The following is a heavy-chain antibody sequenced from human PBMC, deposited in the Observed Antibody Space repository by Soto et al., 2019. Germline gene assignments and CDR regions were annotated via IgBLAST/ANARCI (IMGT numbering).Heavy chain of an antibody. J-gene: IGHJ6*02. Sequence: EVQLVESGGGLVQPGGSLRLSCAASGFTFSIYTIHWVRQTPGKGLEYVSSISSNGGTTDYANSVKGRFTISRDNSKNTLYIQMGSLRAEDMGIYYCARVGVSGGRSGGLHVRGQGTTVTVSS. CDR3: ARVGVSGGRSGGLHV. D-gene: IGHD2-15*01. V-gene: IGHV3-64*01. CDR1: GFTFSIYT. CDR2: ISSNGGTT.